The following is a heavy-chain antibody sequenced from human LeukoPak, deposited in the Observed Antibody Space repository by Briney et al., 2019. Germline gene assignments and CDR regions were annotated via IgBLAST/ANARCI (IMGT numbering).Heavy chain of an antibody. Sequence: GGSLRLSCAASGFTFSSYGMHWVRQAPGKGLEWVAVISYDGSNKYYADSVKGRFTISRDNSKNTLYLQMNSLRAEDTAVYYCAKDSNVWRYSSGWLDSWGQGTLVTVSS. J-gene: IGHJ5*01. CDR2: ISYDGSNK. CDR3: AKDSNVWRYSSGWLDS. V-gene: IGHV3-30*18. CDR1: GFTFSSYG. D-gene: IGHD6-19*01.